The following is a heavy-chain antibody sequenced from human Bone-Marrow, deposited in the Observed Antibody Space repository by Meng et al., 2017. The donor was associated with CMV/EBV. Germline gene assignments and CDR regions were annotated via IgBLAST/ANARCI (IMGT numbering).Heavy chain of an antibody. CDR2: INHSGST. J-gene: IGHJ4*02. CDR1: GGSFSGYY. V-gene: IGHV4-34*01. D-gene: IGHD6-13*01. Sequence: QVQLQQWGAGLLKPSETLSLTCAVYGGSFSGYYWSWIRQPPGKGLEWIGEINHSGSTNYNPSLKSRVTISVDTSKNQFSLKLSSVTAADTAVYYCARGAAAGQLGYWGQGTLVTVSS. CDR3: ARGAAAGQLGY.